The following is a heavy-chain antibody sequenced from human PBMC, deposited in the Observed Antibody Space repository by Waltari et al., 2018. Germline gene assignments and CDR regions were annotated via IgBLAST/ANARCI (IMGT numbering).Heavy chain of an antibody. Sequence: QVQLQESGPGLVKPSETLSLTCTVSGGSISSYYWSWIRQPPGKGLEWIGYIYYSGSNNYNPSLKSRVTISVDTSKNQFSLKLSSVTAADTAVYYCARLRFLEWLPDYWGQGTLVTVSS. CDR1: GGSISSYY. J-gene: IGHJ4*02. V-gene: IGHV4-59*01. CDR2: IYYSGSN. CDR3: ARLRFLEWLPDY. D-gene: IGHD3-3*01.